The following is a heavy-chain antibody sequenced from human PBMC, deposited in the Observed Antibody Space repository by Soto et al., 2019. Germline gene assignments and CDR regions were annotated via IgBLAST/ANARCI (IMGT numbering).Heavy chain of an antibody. D-gene: IGHD3-22*01. CDR1: GFIFSNYG. V-gene: IGHV3-33*01. Sequence: GGSLRLSCAASGFIFSNYGMHWVRQAPGKGLEWVAVIWYDGSHESYADSVKGRFTISRDNSKNTLFLQMNSLRAEDTAVYYCARDRYSYDSRAYQGVDWYFDLWGRGTQVTVSS. J-gene: IGHJ2*01. CDR2: IWYDGSHE. CDR3: ARDRYSYDSRAYQGVDWYFDL.